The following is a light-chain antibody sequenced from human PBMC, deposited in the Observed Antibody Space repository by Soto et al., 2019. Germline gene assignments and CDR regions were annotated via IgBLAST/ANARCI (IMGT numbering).Light chain of an antibody. J-gene: IGKJ1*01. Sequence: DIQMTQSPSTLSASVGDRVTITCRASQSISSWLAWYQQKPGKAPKLLIYKASSLECGVPSRFSGSGSGTEFTLTISSLQPDDFATYYCQQFHSFSPKFGQGTKVEIK. CDR1: QSISSW. CDR2: KAS. V-gene: IGKV1-5*03. CDR3: QQFHSFSPK.